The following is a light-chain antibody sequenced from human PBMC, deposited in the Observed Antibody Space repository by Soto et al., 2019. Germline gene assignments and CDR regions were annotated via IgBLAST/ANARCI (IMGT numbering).Light chain of an antibody. J-gene: IGLJ1*01. CDR2: XGH. CDR3: CLYIGATTYV. CDR1: SGFVGSFSL. Sequence: QSVLAQPASVSGSPGQSITISCTGTSGFVGSFSLVSWYQQHPGKAPKVMISXGHXXXXGVPDRFSGSASVNSASLTIPGLQADDEADYYCCLYIGATTYVFGTGTKVTVL. V-gene: IGLV2-23*01.